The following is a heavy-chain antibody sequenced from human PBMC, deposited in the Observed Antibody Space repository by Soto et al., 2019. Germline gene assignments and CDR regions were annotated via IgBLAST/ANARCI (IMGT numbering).Heavy chain of an antibody. CDR1: GFTFSIFG. CDR2: RWYDGSNA. CDR3: ARDNGSSTVVSGISQEGYFDS. Sequence: QVQLVESGGCVVQPGRSRRLSCAASGFTFSIFGMHWVRQAPGKGLEWAAIRWYDGSNAYYADSVRGRFTISRDNSKNTVYLQMNRLRAEDTAVYYCARDNGSSTVVSGISQEGYFDSWGQGTLVTVSS. V-gene: IGHV3-33*01. D-gene: IGHD6-19*01. J-gene: IGHJ4*02.